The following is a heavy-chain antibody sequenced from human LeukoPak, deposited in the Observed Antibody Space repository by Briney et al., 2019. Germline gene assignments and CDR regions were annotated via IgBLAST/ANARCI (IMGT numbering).Heavy chain of an antibody. Sequence: PGGSLRLSCAASGFTFSSYGMHWVRQAPGKGLEWVAVIWYDGSKKYYADSVKGRFTISRDNSKNTLYLQMNSLRAEDTAVYYCARDLDYGGNSIGDYYYYGMDVWGQGTTVTVSS. V-gene: IGHV3-33*08. CDR1: GFTFSSYG. CDR3: ARDLDYGGNSIGDYYYYGMDV. J-gene: IGHJ6*02. D-gene: IGHD4-23*01. CDR2: IWYDGSKK.